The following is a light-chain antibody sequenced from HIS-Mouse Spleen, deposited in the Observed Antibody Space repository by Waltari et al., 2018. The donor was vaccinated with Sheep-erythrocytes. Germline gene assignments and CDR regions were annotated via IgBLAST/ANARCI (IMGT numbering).Light chain of an antibody. J-gene: IGLJ2*01. CDR2: QDS. CDR3: QAWDSSTAWNVV. Sequence: SYELTQPPSVSVSPGQTASITCSGDKLGDNYACGYQQTPGQSPVLVIYQDSKRPSGIPERFSGSNSGNTATLTISGTQAMDEADYYCQAWDSSTAWNVVFGGGTKLTVL. V-gene: IGLV3-1*01. CDR1: KLGDNY.